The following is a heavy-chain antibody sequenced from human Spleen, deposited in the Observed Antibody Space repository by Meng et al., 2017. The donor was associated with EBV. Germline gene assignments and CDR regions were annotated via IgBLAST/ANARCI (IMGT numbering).Heavy chain of an antibody. J-gene: IGHJ5*01. D-gene: IGHD3-10*01. CDR1: GGSISSTNW. Sequence: QVQRQGSGPGLVKPSGTLSLTCGVSGGSISSTNWWNWVRQPPGKGLEWIGGIYQSGDTNYNPSLKSRVTMSVDQSKNQFSLSLTSVTAADTAVYYCARDPGSPLQGGWFDSWGQGILVTVSS. CDR3: ARDPGSPLQGGWFDS. CDR2: IYQSGDT. V-gene: IGHV4-4*02.